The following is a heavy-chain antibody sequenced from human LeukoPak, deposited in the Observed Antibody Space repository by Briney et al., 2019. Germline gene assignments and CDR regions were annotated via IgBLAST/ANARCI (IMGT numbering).Heavy chain of an antibody. CDR2: IYYSGST. CDR1: GGSLSSGDYY. CDR3: ARALQYQLPSHFDY. V-gene: IGHV4-30-4*01. J-gene: IGHJ4*02. Sequence: SETLSLTCTVSGGSLSSGDYYWSWIRQPPGTGLEWIGYIYYSGSTYYNPSLKSRVTISVDTSKNQFSLKLSSVTAADTAVYYCARALQYQLPSHFDYWGQGTLVTVSS. D-gene: IGHD2-2*01.